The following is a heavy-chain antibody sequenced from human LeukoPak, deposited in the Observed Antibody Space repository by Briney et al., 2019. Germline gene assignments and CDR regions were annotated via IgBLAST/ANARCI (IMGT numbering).Heavy chain of an antibody. CDR2: INHSGST. CDR3: ARDKWEPRYAFDI. J-gene: IGHJ3*02. Sequence: SETLSLTCTVSGDSISSGDYYWSWIRQPPGKGLEWIGEINHSGSTNYNPSLKSRVTISVDKSKTQFSLKLSSVTAADTAVYYCARDKWEPRYAFDIWGQGTMVTVSS. D-gene: IGHD1-26*01. V-gene: IGHV4-39*07. CDR1: GDSISSGDYY.